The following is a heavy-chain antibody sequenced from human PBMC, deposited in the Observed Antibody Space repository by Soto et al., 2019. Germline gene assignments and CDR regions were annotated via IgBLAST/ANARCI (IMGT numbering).Heavy chain of an antibody. J-gene: IGHJ3*02. CDR1: GYPVTAYY. CDR2: INPATGAA. V-gene: IGHV1-2*02. D-gene: IGHD3-3*01. Sequence: QLHLVQSGAVVKKPGASVTVSCSASGYPVTAYYMHWVRQAPGRGLEWMGGINPATGAAKYTQTFRGRVTLPRDPATSIVFMELSGLTSEDTAVFYCARGGGVGVAGSAAFDMWGQGTLVTVSS. CDR3: ARGGGVGVAGSAAFDM.